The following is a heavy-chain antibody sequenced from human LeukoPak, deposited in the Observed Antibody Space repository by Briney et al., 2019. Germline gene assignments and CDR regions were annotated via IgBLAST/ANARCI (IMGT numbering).Heavy chain of an antibody. CDR1: GFTFISYA. Sequence: PGESLKISCAASGFTFISYAMSWARHAPGEGLEWVSSISWSGGSTYYADSVKGRLTISRDNSKKTLYLQMNSLRAEDTAVYYCAKSSGGIQLWYESFDYWGQGTLVTVSS. J-gene: IGHJ4*02. D-gene: IGHD5-18*01. CDR2: ISWSGGST. CDR3: AKSSGGIQLWYESFDY. V-gene: IGHV3-23*01.